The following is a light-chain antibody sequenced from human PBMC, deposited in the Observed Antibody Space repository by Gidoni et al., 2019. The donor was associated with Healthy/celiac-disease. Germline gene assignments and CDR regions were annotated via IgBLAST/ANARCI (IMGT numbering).Light chain of an antibody. CDR1: QSVLSSSNNKNY. Sequence: DIVMTQSPDSLAVSLGERATINCKSSQSVLSSSNNKNYLAWYQQKPGQPPKLLIYWASTRESGVPDRFSGSGSGTDFTLTISSLQAEDFAVYYCQQYYSTPWTFGQGTKVEIK. CDR2: WAS. J-gene: IGKJ1*01. V-gene: IGKV4-1*01. CDR3: QQYYSTPWT.